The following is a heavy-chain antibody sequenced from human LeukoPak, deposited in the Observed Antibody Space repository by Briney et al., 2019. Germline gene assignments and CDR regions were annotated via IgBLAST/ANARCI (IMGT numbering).Heavy chain of an antibody. D-gene: IGHD1-14*01. CDR1: GFTFTTYG. CDR3: AKNGEPHYYMDV. J-gene: IGHJ6*03. CDR2: ISGSGSNT. Sequence: GGSLRLSCAPSGFTFTTYGMIWVRQAPGKGLEWVLGISGSGSNTYYADSAKGRFTSSRDSSKRTVYLHMNSLRAEDTAVYYCAKNGEPHYYMDVLGKGTTVTVSS. V-gene: IGHV3-23*01.